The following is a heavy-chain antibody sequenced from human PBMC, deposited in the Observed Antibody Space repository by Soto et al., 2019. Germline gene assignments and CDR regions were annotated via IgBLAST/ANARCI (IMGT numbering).Heavy chain of an antibody. CDR3: ARGRAKLELLS. CDR2: IGTAGDT. D-gene: IGHD1-7*01. J-gene: IGHJ5*02. CDR1: EFTFSSYD. V-gene: IGHV3-13*01. Sequence: GGSLRLSCAASEFTFSSYDMHWVRQATGKGLEWVSAIGTAGDTYYPGSVKGRFTISRENAKNSLYLQMNSLRAGDTAVYYCARGRAKLELLSWGQGTLVTVSS.